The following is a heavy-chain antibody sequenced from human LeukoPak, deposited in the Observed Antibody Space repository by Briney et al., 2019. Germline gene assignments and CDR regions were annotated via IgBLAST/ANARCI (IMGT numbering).Heavy chain of an antibody. V-gene: IGHV1-69*01. CDR3: ARSGSGSFDYGMDV. CDR2: IIPIFGTA. Sequence: GASVKISCKASGGTFSSYAISWVRQAPGQGLEWMGGIIPIFGTANHAQKFQGRVTITADESTSTAYMELSSLRSEDTAVYYCARSGSGSFDYGMDVWGQGTTVTVSS. J-gene: IGHJ6*02. CDR1: GGTFSSYA. D-gene: IGHD3-10*01.